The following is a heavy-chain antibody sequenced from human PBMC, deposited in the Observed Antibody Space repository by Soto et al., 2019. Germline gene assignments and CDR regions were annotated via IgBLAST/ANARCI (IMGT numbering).Heavy chain of an antibody. J-gene: IGHJ4*02. CDR2: IRSEAFGGTT. D-gene: IGHD1-26*01. CDR3: NRGIGWSFTTLDF. V-gene: IGHV3-49*03. Sequence: GGSLRLSCTTSGFTFVDYAMSWFRQAPGKGLEWVGFIRSEAFGGTTEYAASVKGRFTISRDDSKNIAFLQMNSLGTADTAVYYCNRGIGWSFTTLDFWGQGTLVTVSS. CDR1: GFTFVDYA.